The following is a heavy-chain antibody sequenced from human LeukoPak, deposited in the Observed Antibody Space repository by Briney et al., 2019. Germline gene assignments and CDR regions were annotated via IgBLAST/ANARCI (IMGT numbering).Heavy chain of an antibody. J-gene: IGHJ3*02. CDR1: GGTFSSHA. D-gene: IGHD3-3*01. V-gene: IGHV1-69*01. Sequence: ASVKVSCKASGGTFSSHAISWVRQAPGQGLEWMGGIIPIFGTANYAQKFRGRVTITADESTSTAYMELSSLRSEDTAVYYCATFWSGYYLGSAFDIWGQGTMVTVSS. CDR2: IIPIFGTA. CDR3: ATFWSGYYLGSAFDI.